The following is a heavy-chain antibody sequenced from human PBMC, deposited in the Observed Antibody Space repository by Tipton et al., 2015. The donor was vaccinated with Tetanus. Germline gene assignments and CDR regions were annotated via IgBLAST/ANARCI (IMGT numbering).Heavy chain of an antibody. Sequence: VQLVQSGAEVKKPGESLKMSCKISGHNPRTYWINWVRQMPGKGLEWMGIIYSGDSEATYSPSFQGQVTISLDKSISTAYLHWSSLRASDTAIYFCARLPKHYSASGSTWGQGTQVTVSS. J-gene: IGHJ5*02. V-gene: IGHV5-51*01. CDR3: ARLPKHYSASGST. CDR1: GHNPRTYW. D-gene: IGHD3-10*01. CDR2: IYSGDSEA.